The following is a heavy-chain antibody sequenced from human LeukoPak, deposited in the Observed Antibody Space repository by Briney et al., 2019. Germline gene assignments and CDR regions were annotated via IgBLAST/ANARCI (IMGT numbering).Heavy chain of an antibody. CDR1: GLPISRFF. CDR2: IYDGVPT. D-gene: IGHD5-24*01. CDR3: VQTPGWPGFDY. Sequence: PSETLSLICTTSGLPISRFFWNWVRQPPGKGLEWIGNIYDGVPTFFNPSLKSRVTISVDTSKEQFSLQLASVTAADTAVYYCVQTPGWPGFDYWGQGILVTVSS. J-gene: IGHJ4*02. V-gene: IGHV4-4*09.